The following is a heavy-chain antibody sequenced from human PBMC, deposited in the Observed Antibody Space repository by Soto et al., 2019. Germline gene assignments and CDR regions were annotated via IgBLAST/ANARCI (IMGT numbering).Heavy chain of an antibody. CDR1: DGSISSNGYY. D-gene: IGHD5-18*01. Sequence: PSETLSLTCTVSDGSISSNGYYWGWIRQPPGKGLEWIGSIYYSGSTYYNPSLKSRVTISVDTSKNQFSLKLSSVTAADTAVYYCARLFGYSYGRFDYRGQGTLVPVSA. J-gene: IGHJ4*02. V-gene: IGHV4-39*01. CDR3: ARLFGYSYGRFDY. CDR2: IYYSGST.